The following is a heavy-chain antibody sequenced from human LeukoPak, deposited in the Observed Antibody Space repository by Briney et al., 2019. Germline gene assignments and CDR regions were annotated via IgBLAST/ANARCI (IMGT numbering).Heavy chain of an antibody. V-gene: IGHV1-2*02. CDR1: GYTITGYY. J-gene: IGHJ4*02. D-gene: IGHD1-20*01. CDR3: ARNAEYNWNLDY. CDR2: FNPNTGDT. Sequence: ASVKVSCKASGYTITGYYMHWVRQAPGQGLEWMGWFNPNTGDTHYAQKFQGRVTMTRDTSISTAYMELRRLRSDDTAVYYCARNAEYNWNLDYWGQGTLVTVSS.